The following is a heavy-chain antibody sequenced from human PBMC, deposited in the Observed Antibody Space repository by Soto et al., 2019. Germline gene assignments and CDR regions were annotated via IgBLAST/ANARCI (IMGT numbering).Heavy chain of an antibody. CDR3: AREGRALTIFGVVIPTWFDP. V-gene: IGHV1-69*06. CDR2: IIPIFGTA. D-gene: IGHD3-3*01. CDR1: GGTFSSYA. Sequence: ASVKVSCKASGGTFSSYAISWVRQAPGQGLEWMGGIIPIFGTANYAQKFQGRVTITADKSTSTAYMELSSLRSEDTAVYYCAREGRALTIFGVVIPTWFDPWGQGTLVTVSS. J-gene: IGHJ5*02.